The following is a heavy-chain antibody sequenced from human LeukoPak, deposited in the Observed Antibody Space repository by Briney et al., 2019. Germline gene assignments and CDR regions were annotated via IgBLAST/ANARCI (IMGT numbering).Heavy chain of an antibody. Sequence: PSETLSLTCAVSGGSISSGGYSWSWIRQPPGKGLEWIGYIYHSGSTYYNPSLKSRVTISVDRSKNQFSLKLSSVTAADTAVYYCARDRNGRIDYWGQGTLVTVSS. CDR2: IYHSGST. CDR1: GGSISSGGYS. V-gene: IGHV4-30-2*01. CDR3: ARDRNGRIDY. J-gene: IGHJ4*02. D-gene: IGHD1-26*01.